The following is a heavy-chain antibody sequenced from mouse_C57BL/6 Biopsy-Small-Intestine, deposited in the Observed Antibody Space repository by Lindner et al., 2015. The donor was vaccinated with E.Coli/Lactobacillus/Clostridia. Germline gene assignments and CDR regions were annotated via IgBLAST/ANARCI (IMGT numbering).Heavy chain of an antibody. CDR3: ARGRNCGYPMDY. D-gene: IGHD2-1*01. CDR1: EFTFSDYG. V-gene: IGHV5-17*01. CDR2: ISGGSGTI. J-gene: IGHJ4*01. Sequence: VQLQESGGGLVKPGGSRKLSCVASEFTFSDYGMHWVRQAPEKGLEWVAYISGGSGTIYSADTVKGRFTISRDNAKNTLFLQMTSLRSEDTAMYYCARGRNCGYPMDYWGQGTSVTVSS.